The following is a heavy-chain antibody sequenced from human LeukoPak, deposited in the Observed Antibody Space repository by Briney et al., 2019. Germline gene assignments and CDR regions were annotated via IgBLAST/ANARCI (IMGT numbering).Heavy chain of an antibody. D-gene: IGHD3/OR15-3a*01. V-gene: IGHV3-33*01. CDR3: ARDLMLDSLGFDY. CDR2: IWYDGSNK. CDR1: GFTFSSYG. Sequence: GGSLRLSCAASGFTFSSYGMHWVRQAPGKGLEWVAVIWYDGSNKYYADSVKGRFTISRDNSKNTLYLQMNSLRAEDTAVYYCARDLMLDSLGFDYWGQGTLVTVSS. J-gene: IGHJ4*02.